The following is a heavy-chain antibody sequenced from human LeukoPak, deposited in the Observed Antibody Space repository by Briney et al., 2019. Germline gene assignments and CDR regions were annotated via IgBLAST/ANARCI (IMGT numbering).Heavy chain of an antibody. J-gene: IGHJ4*02. D-gene: IGHD1-26*01. V-gene: IGHV4-34*01. Sequence: SETLSLTCAVYGGSFSGYYWSWIRQPPGMGLEWIGEINHSGSTNYNPSLKSRVTRSVDTSQNQFSLKLSSLTAADTAVYYCAGSGSYDFDYWGQGTLVTVSS. CDR3: AGSGSYDFDY. CDR1: GGSFSGYY. CDR2: INHSGST.